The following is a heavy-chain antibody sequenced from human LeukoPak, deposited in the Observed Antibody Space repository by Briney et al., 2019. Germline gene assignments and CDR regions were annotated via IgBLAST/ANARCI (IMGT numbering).Heavy chain of an antibody. CDR2: IRQDGNEK. D-gene: IGHD3-3*01. J-gene: IGHJ4*02. CDR3: AKGDSYYDFCLLN. Sequence: GGSLRLSCAASGFTFSNHWMSWVRQAPGKGLEWAATIRQDGNEKYYVDFVKGRFTISRDNAKNSLYLEVNSLRAEDTAVYYCAKGDSYYDFCLLNWGQGTLVTVSS. CDR1: GFTFSNHW. V-gene: IGHV3-7*01.